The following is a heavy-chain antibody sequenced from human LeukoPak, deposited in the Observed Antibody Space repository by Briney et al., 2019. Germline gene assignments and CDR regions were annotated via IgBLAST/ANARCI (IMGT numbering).Heavy chain of an antibody. CDR3: ARDWGAYYHFFDY. D-gene: IGHD3-22*01. V-gene: IGHV3-7*01. CDR1: GFSMSVYW. Sequence: GGSLRLSCEASGFSMSVYWMSWVRQAPGKGLEWVGNIKQDGSERNYVDSVKGRFTISRGNAKKSLYLQMNSLRAEDTAVYYCARDWGAYYHFFDYWGQGTPVTVSS. CDR2: IKQDGSER. J-gene: IGHJ4*02.